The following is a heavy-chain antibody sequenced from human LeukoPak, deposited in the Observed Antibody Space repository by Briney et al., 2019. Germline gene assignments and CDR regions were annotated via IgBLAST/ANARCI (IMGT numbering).Heavy chain of an antibody. CDR1: GFTFSNSW. Sequence: GGSLRLSCAASGFTFSNSWMSWVRQAPGKGLEWVANIKLDGSEKYYVDSVKGRFTISRDNAKNSLYLQMNSLRAEDTAVYYCAREYGSGSYYRPQPGALDIWGQGTMVTVSS. D-gene: IGHD3-10*01. CDR2: IKLDGSEK. V-gene: IGHV3-7*01. CDR3: AREYGSGSYYRPQPGALDI. J-gene: IGHJ3*02.